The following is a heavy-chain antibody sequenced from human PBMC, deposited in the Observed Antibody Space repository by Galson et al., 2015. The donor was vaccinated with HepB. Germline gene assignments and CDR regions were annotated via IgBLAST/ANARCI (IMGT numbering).Heavy chain of an antibody. J-gene: IGHJ4*02. CDR1: GYTFTSYY. Sequence: SVKVSCKASGYTFTSYYMHWVRQAPGQGLEWMGWINTNTGNPTYAQGFTGRFVFSLDTSVSTAYLQISSLKAEDTAVYYCARATGMGATTWDGFDYWGQGTLVTVSS. CDR2: INTNTGNP. CDR3: ARATGMGATTWDGFDY. V-gene: IGHV7-4-1*02. D-gene: IGHD1-26*01.